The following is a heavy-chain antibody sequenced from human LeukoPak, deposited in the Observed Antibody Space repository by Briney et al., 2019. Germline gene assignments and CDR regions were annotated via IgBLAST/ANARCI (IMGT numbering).Heavy chain of an antibody. CDR3: AGGVGYCSSTSCRTLTY. J-gene: IGHJ4*02. V-gene: IGHV3-21*01. Sequence: GGSLRLSCAASGFTFSSYCMNWVRQAPGKGLEWVSSISSSSSYIYYADSVKGRFTISRDNAKNSLYPQMNSLRAEDTAVYYCAGGVGYCSSTSCRTLTYWGQGTLVTVSS. D-gene: IGHD2-2*01. CDR2: ISSSSSYI. CDR1: GFTFSSYC.